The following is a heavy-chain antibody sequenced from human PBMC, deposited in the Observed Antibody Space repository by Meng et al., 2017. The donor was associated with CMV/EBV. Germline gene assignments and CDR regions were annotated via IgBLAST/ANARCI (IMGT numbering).Heavy chain of an antibody. CDR3: ARESAVAAVFDY. V-gene: IGHV6-1*01. J-gene: IGHJ4*02. CDR2: TYYRSKWYN. Sequence: SGDNVSRNTAAWHWVRQSPSRGLEWLGRTYYRSKWYNDYVVSVQSRITINPDTSKNQLSLQLNSVTPEDTAVYYCARESAVAAVFDYWGQGTLVTVSS. CDR1: GDNVSRNTAA. D-gene: IGHD6-19*01.